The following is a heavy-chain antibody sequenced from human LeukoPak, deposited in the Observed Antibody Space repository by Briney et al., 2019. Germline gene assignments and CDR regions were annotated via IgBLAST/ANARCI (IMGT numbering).Heavy chain of an antibody. D-gene: IGHD3-3*01. CDR3: ARGGSGFLEVCD. CDR2: ISSNGRNT. V-gene: IGHV3-64*01. J-gene: IGHJ4*02. Sequence: PGGSLRLSCAASGFSFSDSAMHWVRQAPGKGLECVSAISSNGRNTYYANSVKGRFTISRDNSKNTLYLQMGSLRAEDMGVYYCARGGSGFLEVCDWGQGTLVTVSS. CDR1: GFSFSDSA.